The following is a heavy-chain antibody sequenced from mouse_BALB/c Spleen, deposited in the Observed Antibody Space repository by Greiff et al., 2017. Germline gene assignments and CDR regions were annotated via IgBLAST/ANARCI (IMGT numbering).Heavy chain of an antibody. CDR1: GYTFTSYY. V-gene: IGHV1S81*02. J-gene: IGHJ3*01. CDR2: INPSNGGT. CDR3: TRARGPAWFAY. Sequence: VQLQESGAELVKPGASVKLSCKASGYTFTSYYMYWVKQRPGQGLEWIGEINPSNGGTNFNEKFKSKATLTVDKSSSTAYMQLSSLTSEDSAVYYCTRARGPAWFAYWGQGTLVTVSA.